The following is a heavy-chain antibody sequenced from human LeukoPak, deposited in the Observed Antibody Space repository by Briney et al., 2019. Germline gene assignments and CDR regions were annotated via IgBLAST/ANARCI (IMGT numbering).Heavy chain of an antibody. CDR3: AHSESFYYDSSGYYGGYFQH. Sequence: ESGPTLVNPTQTLTLTCTLSGFSLSTSGMGVGWIRQPPGKALEWLALIYWHDDKRYSPSLKSRLTITKDTSRNQVVITMTNMDPVDTATYYCAHSESFYYDSSGYYGGYFQHWGQGTLVTVSS. CDR2: IYWHDDK. V-gene: IGHV2-5*01. CDR1: GFSLSTSGMG. D-gene: IGHD3-22*01. J-gene: IGHJ1*01.